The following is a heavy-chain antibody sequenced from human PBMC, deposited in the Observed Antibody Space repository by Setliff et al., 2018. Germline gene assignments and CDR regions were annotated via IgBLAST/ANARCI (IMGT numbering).Heavy chain of an antibody. J-gene: IGHJ3*02. CDR3: ARDVFPYHYEGAFDI. CDR1: GYTFTSHY. CDR2: INPSSGRT. V-gene: IGHV1-46*01. D-gene: IGHD3-22*01. Sequence: VASVKVSCKASGYTFTSHYMHWVRQAPRLGLEWMGTINPSSGRTSYAQKFQGRVTMTRDTSTSTVYMDMSSLRSEDTAVYYCARDVFPYHYEGAFDIWGQGTMVTVSS.